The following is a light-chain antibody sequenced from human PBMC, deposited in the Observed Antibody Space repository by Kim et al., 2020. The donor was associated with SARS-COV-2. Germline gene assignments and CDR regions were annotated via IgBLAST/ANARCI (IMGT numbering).Light chain of an antibody. CDR1: KLGDKY. J-gene: IGLJ3*02. V-gene: IGLV3-1*01. CDR3: QACDSSTWV. CDR2: QDS. Sequence: SYELTQPPSVSVSPGQTASITCSGDKLGDKYACWYQQKPGQSPVLVIYQDSKRPSGIPERFSGSNSGNTANLTISGTQAMDEADYYCQACDSSTWVFGGGTQLTFL.